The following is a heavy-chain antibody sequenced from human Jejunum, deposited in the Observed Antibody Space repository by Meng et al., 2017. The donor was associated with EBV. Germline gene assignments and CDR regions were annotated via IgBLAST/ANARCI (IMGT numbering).Heavy chain of an antibody. CDR3: ARGAYFDY. Sequence: QLELQESGSGLVKASETLSLTCAVSGGSISSGGYSWHWIRQPPGKGLQWIGYIYYSGSAFYNPSLKSRVTLSVDRSKNQFSLNLSSVTAADTAVYYCARGAYFDYWGQGTLVTVSS. V-gene: IGHV4-30-2*01. CDR1: GGSISSGGYS. J-gene: IGHJ4*02. CDR2: IYYSGSA.